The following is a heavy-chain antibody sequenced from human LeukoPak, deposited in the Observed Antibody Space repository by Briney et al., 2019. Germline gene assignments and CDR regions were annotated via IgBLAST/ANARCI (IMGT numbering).Heavy chain of an antibody. Sequence: PGGSLRLSCAASGFPFNSYAMHWVRQAPGKGLEWVAFLSYDGTQKYHANSVKGRFTISRDNSKNTLYLQMNSLRAEDTAVYYCARDRSSSWYVTGWFDPWGQGTLVTVSS. V-gene: IGHV3-30*04. CDR2: LSYDGTQK. J-gene: IGHJ5*02. CDR3: ARDRSSSWYVTGWFDP. D-gene: IGHD6-13*01. CDR1: GFPFNSYA.